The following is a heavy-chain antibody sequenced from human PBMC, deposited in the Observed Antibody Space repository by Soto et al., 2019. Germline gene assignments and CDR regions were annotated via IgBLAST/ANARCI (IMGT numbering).Heavy chain of an antibody. CDR2: ISAYNGNT. Sequence: ASVKVSCNASGYTFTSYGISLVRQAPGQGLEWMGWISAYNGNTNYAQKLQGRVTMTTDTSTSTAYMELRSLRSDDTAVYYCARLIVATMGNWFDPWGQGTLVTVSS. J-gene: IGHJ5*02. V-gene: IGHV1-18*01. D-gene: IGHD5-12*01. CDR1: GYTFTSYG. CDR3: ARLIVATMGNWFDP.